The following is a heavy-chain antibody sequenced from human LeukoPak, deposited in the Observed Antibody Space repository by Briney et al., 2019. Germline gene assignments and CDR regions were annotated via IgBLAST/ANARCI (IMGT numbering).Heavy chain of an antibody. CDR3: AKGPSPDYDFWSGYPNPPGY. Sequence: QPGGSLRLSCAASGFTFSSYAMSWVRQAQGKGLEWVSAISGSGGSTYYADSVKGRFTISRDNSKNTLYLQMNSLRAEDTAVYYCAKGPSPDYDFWSGYPNPPGYWGQGTLVTVSS. CDR2: ISGSGGST. D-gene: IGHD3-3*01. J-gene: IGHJ4*02. V-gene: IGHV3-23*01. CDR1: GFTFSSYA.